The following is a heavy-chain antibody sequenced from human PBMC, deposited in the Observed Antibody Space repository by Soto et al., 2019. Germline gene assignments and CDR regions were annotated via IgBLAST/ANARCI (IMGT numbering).Heavy chain of an antibody. Sequence: PGGSLRLSCAASGFTFSSYGMSWVRHVPGKGLEWVSGIYWKGGNRHYADSVKGRFTITRDNAKNSLYLQLDSLRAEDTALYYCVRSGDYRSGSYWYFFDYWGQGTQVTVSS. CDR3: VRSGDYRSGSYWYFFDY. J-gene: IGHJ4*02. CDR1: GFTFSSYG. V-gene: IGHV3-20*04. D-gene: IGHD3-10*01. CDR2: IYWKGGNR.